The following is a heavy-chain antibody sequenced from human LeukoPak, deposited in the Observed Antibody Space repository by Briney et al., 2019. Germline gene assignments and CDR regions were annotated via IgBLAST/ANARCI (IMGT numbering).Heavy chain of an antibody. CDR1: GFTVSSNY. Sequence: LRLSCAASGFTVSSNYMSWVRQPPGKGLEWIGHIYHTGSTSYNPSLKSRVTISVDGSNNQFSLKPNSVTAADTAVYYCAKDRWFDPWGQGTLVTVSS. CDR3: AKDRWFDP. V-gene: IGHV4-30-2*01. CDR2: IYHTGST. J-gene: IGHJ5*02.